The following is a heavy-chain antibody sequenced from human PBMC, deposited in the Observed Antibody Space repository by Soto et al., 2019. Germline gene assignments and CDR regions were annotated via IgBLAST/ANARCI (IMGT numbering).Heavy chain of an antibody. Sequence: QVQLVQSGTEMKKPGASVKVSCKASGYSFYNYGISWVRQAPGQGLERMGWISGYDGDTHYAQKFQGRVTMTTDTSTSTAYMELRRLTSDDAAVYYWARDYDIWGEECFDPWGQGTLVTVSS. CDR1: GYSFYNYG. D-gene: IGHD3-16*01. CDR3: ARDYDIWGEECFDP. CDR2: ISGYDGDT. J-gene: IGHJ5*02. V-gene: IGHV1-18*01.